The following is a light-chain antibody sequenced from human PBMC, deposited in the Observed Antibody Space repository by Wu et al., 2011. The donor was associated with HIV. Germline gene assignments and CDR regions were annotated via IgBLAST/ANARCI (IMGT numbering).Light chain of an antibody. V-gene: IGKV3-20*01. Sequence: RASQSVDSNYLAWYQQKPRARLPRLLIYGGSSRATGIPDRFSGSGSGTDFTLTISRLEPEDFAVYFCQQYGSSPQVTFGGGTKVEIK. CDR3: QQYGSSPQVT. CDR1: QSVDSNY. J-gene: IGKJ4*01. CDR2: GGS.